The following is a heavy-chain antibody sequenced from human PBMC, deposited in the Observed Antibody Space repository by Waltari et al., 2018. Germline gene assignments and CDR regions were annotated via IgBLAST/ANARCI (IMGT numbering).Heavy chain of an antibody. Sequence: EVQLVESGGGLVQPGGSLRLSCAASGFTFSGYWMSGVRQAPGKGLEWVANIKQDGSEKYYVDSVKGRFTISRDNAKNSLYLQMNSLRAEDTAVYYCARDLYGRFDYWGQGTLVTVSS. CDR2: IKQDGSEK. V-gene: IGHV3-7*01. J-gene: IGHJ4*02. D-gene: IGHD2-8*01. CDR3: ARDLYGRFDY. CDR1: GFTFSGYW.